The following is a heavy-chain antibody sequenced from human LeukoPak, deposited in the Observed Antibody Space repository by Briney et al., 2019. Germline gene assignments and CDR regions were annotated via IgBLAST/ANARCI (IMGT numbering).Heavy chain of an antibody. CDR2: FSGIGGNT. D-gene: IGHD1-26*01. CDR3: AKDSGTYEYDH. CDR1: GFTFTNYA. Sequence: GGSLRLSCAVSGFTFTNYAMSWVRQTPEKGVEWGSTFSGIGGNTYYAHSVKGRFTIFRDNSKNTLYLKMNSLRNEDAAFYYSAKDSGTYEYDHWGQGTLITVFS. J-gene: IGHJ4*02. V-gene: IGHV3-23*01.